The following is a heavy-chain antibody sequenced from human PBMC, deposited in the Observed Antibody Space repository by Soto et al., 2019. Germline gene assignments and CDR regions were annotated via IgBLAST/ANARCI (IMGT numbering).Heavy chain of an antibody. V-gene: IGHV3-23*01. CDR2: IGESGTPT. CDR3: ARYIPGVRYYGMDV. J-gene: IGHJ6*02. CDR1: GFTFSSYA. D-gene: IGHD2-2*01. Sequence: EVQVLESGGGLVQPGGSLRLSCAASGFTFSSYAMKWVRQAPGKGLEWVALIGESGTPTYYADSVKGRFTISRDNSGNPLFLEMYSLRAEDTAVYYCARYIPGVRYYGMDVWGQGTTVTVSS.